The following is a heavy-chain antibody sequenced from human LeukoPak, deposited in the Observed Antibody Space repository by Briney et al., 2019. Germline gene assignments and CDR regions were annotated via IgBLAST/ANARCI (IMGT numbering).Heavy chain of an antibody. CDR3: ASSPGGYCSSASCYTGRYFDY. Sequence: SETLSLTCTVSGGSISSSTYYWVWIRQPPGKGLEWIGSIYYNGNACYNPSLKSRVTISVDTSKNQFSLRLSSVTATDRAVYYCASSPGGYCSSASCYTGRYFDYWGQGSLVTVSS. J-gene: IGHJ4*02. CDR2: IYYNGNA. D-gene: IGHD2-2*02. CDR1: GGSISSSTYY. V-gene: IGHV4-39*01.